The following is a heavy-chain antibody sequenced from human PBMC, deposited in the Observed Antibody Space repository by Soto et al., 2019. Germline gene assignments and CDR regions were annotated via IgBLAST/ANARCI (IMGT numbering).Heavy chain of an antibody. CDR2: VLYDGSLE. D-gene: IGHD5-18*01. CDR1: GFTFGNHG. Sequence: QVQLVESGGGVVQPGRSLRRCCAASGFTFGNHGIHWIRKAPGKGLEWVALVLYDGSLEYYADSVKGRFTISRDNFKNTVYLQMNSLRAEDTAVYYCAKDGAYTYRYGQGDSWGQGTLVIVSS. CDR3: AKDGAYTYRYGQGDS. V-gene: IGHV3-30*18. J-gene: IGHJ4*02.